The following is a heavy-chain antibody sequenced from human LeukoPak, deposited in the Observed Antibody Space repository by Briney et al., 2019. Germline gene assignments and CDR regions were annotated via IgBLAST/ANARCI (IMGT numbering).Heavy chain of an antibody. J-gene: IGHJ4*02. CDR1: GGSLSSYY. V-gene: IGHV4-59*01. Sequence: SETLSLTRPVSGGSLSSYYWSWIRQPPGKGLGWVGYIYFSGSTNYNPSLKSRVTISVDTSKNQFSLKLSSVTAADTAVYYCARESPYYDSSGYYRPYYFDYWGQGTLVTVSS. CDR2: IYFSGST. CDR3: ARESPYYDSSGYYRPYYFDY. D-gene: IGHD3-22*01.